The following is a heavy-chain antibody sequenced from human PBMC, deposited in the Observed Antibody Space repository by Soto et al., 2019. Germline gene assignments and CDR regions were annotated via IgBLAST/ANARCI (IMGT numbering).Heavy chain of an antibody. CDR3: ARSHYSSGSYYENS. CDR1: GYTFTSYN. Sequence: ASVKVSCKASGYTFTSYNMHWVRQAPGQGLEWMGIINPSGGSTSYAQKFQGRVTVTRETSTSTVYMELSSLGSEDTAVYYCARSHYSSGSYYENSWGQGTLVTVSS. CDR2: INPSGGST. J-gene: IGHJ4*02. V-gene: IGHV1-46*01. D-gene: IGHD3-10*01.